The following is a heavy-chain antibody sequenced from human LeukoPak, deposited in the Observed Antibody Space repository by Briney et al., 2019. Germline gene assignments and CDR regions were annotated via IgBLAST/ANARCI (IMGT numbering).Heavy chain of an antibody. Sequence: PGGSLRLSCAASGFTFSSYEMNWVRQAPGKGLEWVSYISSGGGTMFYADSVKGRFTISRDNAKKSLYLQMNSLRAEDTAVYYCARDHSSGWQRVHYFDYWGQGTLVTVSS. CDR3: ARDHSSGWQRVHYFDY. CDR1: GFTFSSYE. J-gene: IGHJ4*02. CDR2: ISSGGGTM. V-gene: IGHV3-48*03. D-gene: IGHD6-19*01.